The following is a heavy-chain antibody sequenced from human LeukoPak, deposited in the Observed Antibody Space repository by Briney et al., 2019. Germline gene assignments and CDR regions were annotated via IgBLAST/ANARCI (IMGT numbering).Heavy chain of an antibody. CDR1: GGTFSSYA. CDR3: ARDCSGGSCYPYAGY. CDR2: IIPIFGTA. Sequence: GASVKVSCKASGGTFSSYAISWVRQAPGQGLEWMGRIIPIFGTANYAQKFQGRVTITTDESTSTAYMELSSLRSEDTAVYYCARDCSGGSCYPYAGYWGRGTLVTVSS. D-gene: IGHD2-15*01. V-gene: IGHV1-69*05. J-gene: IGHJ4*02.